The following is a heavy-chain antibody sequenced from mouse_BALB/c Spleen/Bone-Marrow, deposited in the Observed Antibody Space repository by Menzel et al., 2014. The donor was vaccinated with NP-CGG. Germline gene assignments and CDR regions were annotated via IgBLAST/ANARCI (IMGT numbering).Heavy chain of an antibody. CDR1: GFTFSSYG. J-gene: IGHJ3*01. CDR3: ARHAYXXXXXXXXAX. V-gene: IGHV5-9-2*01. D-gene: IGHD2-10*01. CDR2: XSGGGSYT. Sequence: EVQLVESGGGLVKPGGSLKLSCAASGFTFSSYGMSWVRQXPEKRLEWVXXXSGGGSYTFYPDSVKGRFTVSRDNANNNLYLQMSSLRSEDTALYYCARHAYXXXXXXXXAXWGXGTLVTXSA.